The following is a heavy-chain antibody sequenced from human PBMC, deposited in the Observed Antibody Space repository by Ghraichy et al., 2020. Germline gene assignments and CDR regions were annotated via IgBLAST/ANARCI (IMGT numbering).Heavy chain of an antibody. J-gene: IGHJ6*03. D-gene: IGHD3-10*01. CDR3: ARGRDRVRVQTASSYYYMDV. CDR2: ISYSGST. V-gene: IGHV4-34*01. CDR1: GGSFSGHY. Sequence: SETLSLTCAVYGGSFSGHYWNWIRQSPGKGLEWIGEISYSGSTNYNPSLESRITISLDTSKNQISLKLRSVTAADTGVYYWARGRDRVRVQTASSYYYMDVWGKGNTVTVS.